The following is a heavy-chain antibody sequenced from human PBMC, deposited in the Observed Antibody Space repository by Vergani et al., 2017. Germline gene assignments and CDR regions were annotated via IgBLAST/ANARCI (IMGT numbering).Heavy chain of an antibody. CDR3: ARHTTYTDS. Sequence: EVELVQSGPEMRKPGESLTISCKGSEYSFGNYWIGWVRQMPGKGLEWMGIIYPADSDTRYRPSFQGQVSISADKSISTAFLQWGSLKASDTALYYCARHTTYTDSWGQGTLVTVSS. J-gene: IGHJ4*02. CDR2: IYPADSDT. D-gene: IGHD1-1*01. CDR1: EYSFGNYW. V-gene: IGHV5-51*01.